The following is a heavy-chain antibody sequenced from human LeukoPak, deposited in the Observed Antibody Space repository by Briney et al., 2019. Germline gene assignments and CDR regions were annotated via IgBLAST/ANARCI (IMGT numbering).Heavy chain of an antibody. Sequence: PGGSLTLPCPASGCTFSTQGMSWVRQAPGKGREGVSAISGSGSSTYYADPVKGRFTISRDNSRNTLYLQMNSLRAEDTAVYHCAKPHYGSGYNSWGQGTLVTVSS. V-gene: IGHV3-23*01. CDR3: AKPHYGSGYNS. D-gene: IGHD3-3*02. J-gene: IGHJ4*02. CDR1: GCTFSTQG. CDR2: ISGSGSST.